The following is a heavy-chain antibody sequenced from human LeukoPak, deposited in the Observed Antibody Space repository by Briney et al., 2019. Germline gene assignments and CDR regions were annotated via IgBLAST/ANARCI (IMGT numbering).Heavy chain of an antibody. J-gene: IGHJ5*02. V-gene: IGHV4-4*02. CDR1: GGSISSSNW. CDR3: ARIVTTGLNWFDP. D-gene: IGHD4-11*01. CDR2: IYHSGST. Sequence: SGTLSLTCAVSGGSISSSNWWSWVRQPPGKGLEWIGEIYHSGSTNYNPSLKSRVTISIDKSKNQFSLKLSSVTAADTAVHDCARIVTTGLNWFDPWGQGTLVTVSS.